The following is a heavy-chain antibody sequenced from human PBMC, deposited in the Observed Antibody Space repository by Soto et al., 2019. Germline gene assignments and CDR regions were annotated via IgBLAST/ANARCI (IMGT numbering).Heavy chain of an antibody. V-gene: IGHV1-69*13. CDR2: IIPIFGTA. D-gene: IGHD5-18*01. CDR1: GGTFSSYA. Sequence: SVKVSCKASGGTFSSYAISWVRQAPGQGLEWMGGIIPIFGTANYAQRFQGRVTITADESTSTAYMELSSLRSEDTAVYYCARGGYSYGFGGFDYWGQGTLVTVSS. CDR3: ARGGYSYGFGGFDY. J-gene: IGHJ4*02.